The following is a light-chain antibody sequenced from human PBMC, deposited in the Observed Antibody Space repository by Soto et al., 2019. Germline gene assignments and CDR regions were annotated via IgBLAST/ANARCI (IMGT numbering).Light chain of an antibody. CDR3: LSYTSSNSDV. CDR2: EVS. V-gene: IGLV2-18*02. Sequence: QSVLTQPPSVSGAPGQSVTISCTGTSSDVGSYNRVSWYQQPPGTAPKLMIYEVSNRPSGVTDRFSGSKSGNTASLTISGLQAGDEADYYCLSYTSSNSDVFGTGTKLTVL. CDR1: SSDVGSYNR. J-gene: IGLJ1*01.